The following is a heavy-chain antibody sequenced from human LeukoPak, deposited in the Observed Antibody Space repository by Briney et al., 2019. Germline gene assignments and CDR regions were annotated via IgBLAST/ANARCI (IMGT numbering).Heavy chain of an antibody. CDR1: GFTFSSYW. Sequence: GGSLRLSCAASGFTFSSYWMSWVRQAPGKGLEWVANIKQDGSEKYYVDSVKGRFTISGDNAKNSLYLQMNSLRAEDTAVYYCARDGPGVDTDLWGQGTLVTVSS. D-gene: IGHD5-18*01. V-gene: IGHV3-7*01. CDR2: IKQDGSEK. J-gene: IGHJ4*02. CDR3: ARDGPGVDTDL.